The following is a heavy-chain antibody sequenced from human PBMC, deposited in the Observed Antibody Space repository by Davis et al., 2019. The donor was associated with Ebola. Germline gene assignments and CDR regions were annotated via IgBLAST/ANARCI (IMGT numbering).Heavy chain of an antibody. CDR3: ARVNYDFWSSYYTGNWFDP. CDR2: IYYSGST. Sequence: SETLSLTCTVSGGSISSYYWSWIPQHPGKGLGWIGYIYYSGSTNYNPSLKSRVTISVDTSKNQFSLKLSSVTAADTTVYYCARVNYDFWSSYYTGNWFDPWGQGTLVTVSS. V-gene: IGHV4-59*01. D-gene: IGHD3-3*01. CDR1: GGSISSYY. J-gene: IGHJ5*02.